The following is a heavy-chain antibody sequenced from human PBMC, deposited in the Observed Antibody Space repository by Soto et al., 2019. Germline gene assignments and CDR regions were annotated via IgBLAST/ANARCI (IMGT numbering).Heavy chain of an antibody. D-gene: IGHD2-2*01. Sequence: PVGSLKISFKFSGRTFMKHLMALVLQVPGKGLDWMGIIYPGDSDSRYSPSFAGQVTISVDKSITTAYLHWSSLEASDSAVYYCERKGALDPTPADDFATWAKGTLAPSPQ. CDR1: GRTFMKHL. CDR3: ERKGALDPTPADDFAT. J-gene: IGHJ3*02. V-gene: IGHV5-51*01. CDR2: IYPGDSDS.